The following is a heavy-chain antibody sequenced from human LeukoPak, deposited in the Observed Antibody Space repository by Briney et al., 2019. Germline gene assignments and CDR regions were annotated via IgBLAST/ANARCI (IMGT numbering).Heavy chain of an antibody. Sequence: ASVKVSCKASGYTFTSYGISWVRQAPGQGLEWMGWISAYNGNTNYAQKLQGRVTMTTDTSTSTAYMELGSLRSDDTAVYYCARVSPERYYYDSSGYNFTAADYWGQGTLVTVSS. CDR3: ARVSPERYYYDSSGYNFTAADY. CDR1: GYTFTSYG. J-gene: IGHJ4*02. CDR2: ISAYNGNT. V-gene: IGHV1-18*01. D-gene: IGHD3-22*01.